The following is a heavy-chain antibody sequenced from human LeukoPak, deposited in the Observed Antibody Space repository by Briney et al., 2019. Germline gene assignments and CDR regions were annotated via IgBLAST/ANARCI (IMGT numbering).Heavy chain of an antibody. CDR3: YTSLSSIAARAYY. D-gene: IGHD6-6*01. J-gene: IGHJ4*02. V-gene: IGHV4-59*01. Sequence: SETLSLTCTLSSDFINGYYWRCLRQPPGKGLEWIGYIHYSGTTNYNPSLRSRVTISVDTSKNQFSLKLSSVTAADTAVYYCYTSLSSIAARAYYWGQGTLVTVSS. CDR2: IHYSGTT. CDR1: SDFINGYY.